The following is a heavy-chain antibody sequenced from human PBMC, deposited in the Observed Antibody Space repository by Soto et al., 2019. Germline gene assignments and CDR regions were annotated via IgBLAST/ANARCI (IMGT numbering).Heavy chain of an antibody. CDR2: ISSSSSYI. CDR1: GFTFSSYS. D-gene: IGHD6-6*01. Sequence: SGGSLRLSCAASGFTFSSYSMNWVRQAPGKGLEWVSSISSSSSYIYYADSVKGRFTISRDNAKNSLYLQMNSLRAEDTAVYYCARDGYSSSSDFDYWGQGTLVTVSS. CDR3: ARDGYSSSSDFDY. V-gene: IGHV3-21*01. J-gene: IGHJ4*02.